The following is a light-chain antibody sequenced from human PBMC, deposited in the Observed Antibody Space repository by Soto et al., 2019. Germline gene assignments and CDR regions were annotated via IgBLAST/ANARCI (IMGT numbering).Light chain of an antibody. CDR2: GAS. CDR1: QSVSSN. J-gene: IGKJ1*01. V-gene: IGKV3-20*01. CDR3: QQYGSSPRT. Sequence: EIVMTQSPDTLSVSPGERATLSCRASQSVSSNLACYQQKPGQAPRLLIYGASSRATGIPDRFSGSGSGTDFTLTISRLEPEDFAVYYCQQYGSSPRTFGQGTKVDI.